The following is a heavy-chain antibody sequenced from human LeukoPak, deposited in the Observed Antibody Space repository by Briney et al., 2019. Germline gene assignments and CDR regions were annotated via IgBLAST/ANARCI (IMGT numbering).Heavy chain of an antibody. J-gene: IGHJ4*02. CDR2: IRQDGSEK. Sequence: TGGSLRLSCAASGFTFSYYWMSWVRQAPGKGLEWVANIRQDGSEKHYVDSVKGRFTTSRDNAKNSLYLQMYSLRDEDTAVYYCARSNWNFDYWGQGTLVTVSS. V-gene: IGHV3-7*01. CDR1: GFTFSYYW. D-gene: IGHD1-20*01. CDR3: ARSNWNFDY.